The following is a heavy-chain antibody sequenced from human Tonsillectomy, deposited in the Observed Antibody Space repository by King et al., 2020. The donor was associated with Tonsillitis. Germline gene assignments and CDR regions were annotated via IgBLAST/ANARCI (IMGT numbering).Heavy chain of an antibody. D-gene: IGHD6-13*01. CDR1: GDSISNYY. J-gene: IGHJ2*01. CDR2: GYYSGST. V-gene: IGHV4-59*07. CDR3: ARVHSSTYWYFDL. Sequence: QLQESGPGLVKPSDTLSLTCTVSGDSISNYYWSWIRQPPGKGLEWIGFGYYSGSTNYNPSLKSRVTISVDTSKNQVSLKLSSLTAADTAVYYCARVHSSTYWYFDLWGRGTLVTVSS.